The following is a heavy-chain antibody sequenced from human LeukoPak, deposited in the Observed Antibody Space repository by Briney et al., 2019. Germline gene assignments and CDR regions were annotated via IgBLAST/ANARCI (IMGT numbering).Heavy chain of an antibody. J-gene: IGHJ6*03. CDR1: GGTFSSYG. V-gene: IGHV1-69*05. CDR3: AREVRFRGYSFANAPDYSYYHMDV. Sequence: GSSVKVSCKASGGTFSSYGISWVRQAPGQGLEWMGGIIPTLDTANFPQKFKGRVTITTDESSSTAYMELSSLTSEDTAVYYCAREVRFRGYSFANAPDYSYYHMDVWGQGTTVTVSS. D-gene: IGHD5-12*01. CDR2: IIPTLDTA.